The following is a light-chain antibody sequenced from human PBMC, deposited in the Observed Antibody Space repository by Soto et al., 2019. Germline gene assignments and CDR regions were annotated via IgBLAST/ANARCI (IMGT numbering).Light chain of an antibody. CDR3: QQSDSAPLT. Sequence: DIQMTQSPSSLSASVGDRVTITCRASQTISSYLNWYQQKPGKAPKLLIYAASTLQSGVPSRFAGSGSGTDFTLTISSLQPEDVAIYYCQQSDSAPLTFGGGTKVGIK. V-gene: IGKV1-39*01. J-gene: IGKJ4*01. CDR2: AAS. CDR1: QTISSY.